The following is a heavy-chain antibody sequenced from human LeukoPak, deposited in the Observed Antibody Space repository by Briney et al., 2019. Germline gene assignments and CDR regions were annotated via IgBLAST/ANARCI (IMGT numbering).Heavy chain of an antibody. J-gene: IGHJ5*02. CDR3: ARAVDTAMANWFDP. D-gene: IGHD5-18*01. CDR1: GGSISSYY. CDR2: IYYSGST. V-gene: IGHV4-59*01. Sequence: KPSETLSLTCTVSGGSISSYYWSWIRQPPGKGLEWIGYIYYSGSTNYNPSLKSRVTISVDTSKNQFSLKLSSVTAADTAVYYCARAVDTAMANWFDPWGQGTLVTVSS.